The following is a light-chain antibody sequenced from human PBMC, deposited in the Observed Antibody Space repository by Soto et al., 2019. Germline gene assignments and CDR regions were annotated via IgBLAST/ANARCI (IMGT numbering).Light chain of an antibody. CDR3: CSYAGSSTWV. Sequence: QSALTQPASVSGSPGQSITISCTGSSSDVGNFNLVSWYQQHPGKAPKLMIYAVSERPSGVSNRFSGSKSGNTASLTISGVQAEDEADYYCCSYAGSSTWVFGGGTKLTVL. J-gene: IGLJ3*02. V-gene: IGLV2-23*02. CDR2: AVS. CDR1: SSDVGNFNL.